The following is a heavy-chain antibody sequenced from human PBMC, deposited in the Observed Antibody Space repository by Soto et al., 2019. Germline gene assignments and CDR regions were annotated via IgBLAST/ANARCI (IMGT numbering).Heavy chain of an antibody. CDR1: GFTFINYA. CDR3: AKVXXDGYM. CDR2: INGGGGNT. Sequence: GGSLRLSCVVSGFTFINYALSWVRQAPGKGLEWVSAINGGGGNTYSAASVRGRFTISRDNXXXXXXXXXXXXXXXXXXXXYCAKVXXDGYM. D-gene: IGHD2-21*01. V-gene: IGHV3-23*01. J-gene: IGHJ6*03.